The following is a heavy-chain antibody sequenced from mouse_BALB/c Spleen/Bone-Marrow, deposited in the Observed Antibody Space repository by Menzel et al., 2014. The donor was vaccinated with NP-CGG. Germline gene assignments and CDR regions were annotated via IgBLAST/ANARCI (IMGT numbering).Heavy chain of an antibody. CDR1: GYTFTSYY. J-gene: IGHJ4*01. D-gene: IGHD2-3*01. V-gene: IGHV1S56*01. CDR2: IYPRILNT. CDR3: ARADGVYAMDY. Sequence: QVQLQQSGPELVKPGASVRISCKASGYTFTSYYIHWMKQRPGQGLEWIGWIYPRILNTKYNENFKGKATLTADKSSSTAYMQLSSLTSEDSAVYFCARADGVYAMDYWGQGTSVTVSS.